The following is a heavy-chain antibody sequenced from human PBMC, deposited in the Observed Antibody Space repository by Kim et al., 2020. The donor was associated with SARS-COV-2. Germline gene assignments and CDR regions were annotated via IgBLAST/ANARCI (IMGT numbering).Heavy chain of an antibody. CDR1: GFSFGYAW. CDR3: AADVPSAGKGEFDY. D-gene: IGHD6-13*01. CDR2: VKTRCEGERT. J-gene: IGHJ4*02. Sequence: GSLRLSCAASGFSFGYAWMNWVRQAPGKGLEWVGHVKTRCEGERTDYAASLNARVTISRDDSKNMVFLQMNSLQVEDTGLYYCAADVPSAGKGEFDYWGQGTLVTVSS. V-gene: IGHV3-15*05.